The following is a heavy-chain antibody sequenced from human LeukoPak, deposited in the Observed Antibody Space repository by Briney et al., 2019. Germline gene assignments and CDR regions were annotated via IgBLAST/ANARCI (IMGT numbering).Heavy chain of an antibody. CDR2: ISSSSSYI. D-gene: IGHD3-22*01. Sequence: GGSLRLSCAASGFTFSSYSMNWVRQAPGKGLEWVLSISSSSSYIYYADSVKGRFTISRDNAKNSLYLQMNSLRAEDTAVYYCARSLRSRVDYYDSSGYPRGNAFDIWGQGTMVTVSS. CDR3: ARSLRSRVDYYDSSGYPRGNAFDI. J-gene: IGHJ3*02. V-gene: IGHV3-21*01. CDR1: GFTFSSYS.